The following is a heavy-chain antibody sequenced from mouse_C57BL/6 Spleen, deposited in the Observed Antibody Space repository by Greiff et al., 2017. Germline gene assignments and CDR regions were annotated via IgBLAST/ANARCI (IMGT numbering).Heavy chain of an antibody. V-gene: IGHV1-81*01. D-gene: IGHD2-1*01. J-gene: IGHJ4*01. CDR2: IYPRSGNT. CDR3: ARGGIYRVDYAMDY. CDR1: GYTFTSYG. Sequence: QVQLQQSGAELARPGASVKLSCKASGYTFTSYGISWVKQRTGQGLEWIGEIYPRSGNTYYNEKFKGKATLTADKSSSTAYMDLRSLTSEDSAVYFCARGGIYRVDYAMDYWGQGTSVTVSS.